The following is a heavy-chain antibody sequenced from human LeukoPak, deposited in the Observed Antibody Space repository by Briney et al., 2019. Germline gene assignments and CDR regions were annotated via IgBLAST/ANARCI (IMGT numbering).Heavy chain of an antibody. CDR1: GGSISSGSYY. CDR2: IYTSGST. V-gene: IGHV4-61*02. Sequence: SETLSLTCTVSGGSISSGSYYWSWIRQPAGKGLEWIGRIYTSGSTNYNPSLKSRVTISVDTSKNQFSLRLSSVTAADTAVYYCARSLMYYDILTGYSPQNFDYWGQGTLVTVSS. J-gene: IGHJ4*02. D-gene: IGHD3-9*01. CDR3: ARSLMYYDILTGYSPQNFDY.